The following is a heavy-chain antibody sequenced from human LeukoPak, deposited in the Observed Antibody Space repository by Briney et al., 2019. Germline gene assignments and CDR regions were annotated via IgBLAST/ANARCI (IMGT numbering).Heavy chain of an antibody. CDR2: IKEDGSEK. D-gene: IGHD6-19*01. CDR3: AKDGGIAVATTTYFDY. Sequence: GGSLRLSCAASGFMFSSYWMSWVRQAPEKGLEWVANIKEDGSEKYYVDSVKGRFTISRDNAKNSLYLQMNSLRAEDTAVYYCAKDGGIAVATTTYFDYWGQGTLVTVSS. CDR1: GFMFSSYW. J-gene: IGHJ4*02. V-gene: IGHV3-7*03.